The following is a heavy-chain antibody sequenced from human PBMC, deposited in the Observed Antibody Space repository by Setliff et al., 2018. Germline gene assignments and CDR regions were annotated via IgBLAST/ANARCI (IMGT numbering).Heavy chain of an antibody. CDR3: ARLLAADVGVVINGHYFDY. J-gene: IGHJ4*02. CDR1: GYTFTTYY. V-gene: IGHV1-18*04. D-gene: IGHD3-3*01. CDR2: ISAYNGNT. Sequence: GASVKVSCKASGYTFTTYYMHWVRQAPGQGLEWMGWISAYNGNTNYAQKLQGRVTLTTDTSTSTAYMEVGSLRSDDTAVYYCARLLAADVGVVINGHYFDYWGQGTLVTVSS.